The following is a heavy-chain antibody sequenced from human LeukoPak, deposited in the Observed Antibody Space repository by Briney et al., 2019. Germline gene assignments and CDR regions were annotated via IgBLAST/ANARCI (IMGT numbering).Heavy chain of an antibody. Sequence: PSETLSLTCTVSGGSISSSTYFWGWIRQSPGKGLEWIGFIHNSGSTNNNPSLKSRVTISIDTSRKQFSLKLRSVTAADTAVYFCAREGADGSGSLAYWGRGALVTVSS. CDR3: AREGADGSGSLAY. V-gene: IGHV4-61*01. CDR2: IHNSGST. CDR1: GGSISSSTYF. D-gene: IGHD3-10*01. J-gene: IGHJ4*02.